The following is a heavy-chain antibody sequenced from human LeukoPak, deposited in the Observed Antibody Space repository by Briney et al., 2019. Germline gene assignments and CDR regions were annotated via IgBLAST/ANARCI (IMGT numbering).Heavy chain of an antibody. Sequence: SETLSLTCTVSGGSISSGSYYWSWIRQPAGKGLEWIGRVYTSGSTNYNPSLKSRVTISVDTSKSQFSLKLSSVTAADTAVYYCARDGGYYYDSSGYWSDWGQGTLVTVSS. V-gene: IGHV4-61*02. J-gene: IGHJ4*02. CDR1: GGSISSGSYY. CDR2: VYTSGST. D-gene: IGHD3-22*01. CDR3: ARDGGYYYDSSGYWSD.